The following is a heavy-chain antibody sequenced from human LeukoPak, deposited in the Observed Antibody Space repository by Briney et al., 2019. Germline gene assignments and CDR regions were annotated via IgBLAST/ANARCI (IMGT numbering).Heavy chain of an antibody. V-gene: IGHV3-7*01. CDR2: IKQDGSER. J-gene: IGHJ4*02. CDR3: AKAGSHWHYVY. D-gene: IGHD3-10*01. Sequence: PGGSLRLSCAAPGFTFSGFSMSWVRQSPTKGLEWVANIKQDGSERYYVDSVKGRFTISRDNAKNSLSLQMNNLRVADTAVYYCAKAGSHWHYVYWGQGTVVTVSS. CDR1: GFTFSGFS.